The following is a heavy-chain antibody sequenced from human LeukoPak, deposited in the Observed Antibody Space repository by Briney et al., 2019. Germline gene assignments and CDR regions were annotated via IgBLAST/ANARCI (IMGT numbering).Heavy chain of an antibody. D-gene: IGHD2-2*01. CDR2: ISAYNGNT. V-gene: IGHV1-18*01. CDR1: GYTFTSYG. CDR3: ARDRGKYCSSTSCLAHY. J-gene: IGHJ4*02. Sequence: ASVKVSCKASGYTFTSYGISWVRQAPGQGLEWMGWISAYNGNTNYAQKLQGRVTMTTDTSTSTAYMELRSLRSDDTAVYYCARDRGKYCSSTSCLAHYWGQGTLVTVSS.